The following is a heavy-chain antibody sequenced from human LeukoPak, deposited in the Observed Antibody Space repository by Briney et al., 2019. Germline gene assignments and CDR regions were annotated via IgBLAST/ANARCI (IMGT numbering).Heavy chain of an antibody. V-gene: IGHV1-69*04. CDR1: GGTFSSYA. CDR2: IIPILGIA. J-gene: IGHJ4*02. Sequence: ASVKVSCKASGGTFSSYAISWVRQAPGQGLEWMGRIIPILGIANYAQKFQGRVTITADKSTSTAYMELSSLRSEDTAVYYCARDPNCSGGSCYHDYWGQGTLVTVSS. D-gene: IGHD2-15*01. CDR3: ARDPNCSGGSCYHDY.